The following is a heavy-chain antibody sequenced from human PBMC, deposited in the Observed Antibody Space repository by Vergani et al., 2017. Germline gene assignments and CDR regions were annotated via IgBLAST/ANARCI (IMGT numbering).Heavy chain of an antibody. Sequence: VQLVESGGGLVQPGGSLRLSCAASGFTFSSYGMHWVRQAPGKGLEWVAVIWYDGSNKYYADSVKGRFTISRDNSKNTLYLQMNSLRAEDTAVYYCARTGEIAAPDYYYYYYMDVWGKGP. CDR3: ARTGEIAAPDYYYYYYMDV. V-gene: IGHV3-33*08. CDR1: GFTFSSYG. CDR2: IWYDGSNK. J-gene: IGHJ6*03. D-gene: IGHD6-6*01.